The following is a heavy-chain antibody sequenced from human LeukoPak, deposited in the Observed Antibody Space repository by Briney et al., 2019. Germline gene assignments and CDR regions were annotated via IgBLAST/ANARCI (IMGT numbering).Heavy chain of an antibody. Sequence: KPGGSLRLSCAASGFTFSDAWMTWVRQAPGKGLESVGLIQSKTDGGTTDSAAPVKGRFTVSRDDSKNTLYLQMNSLRAEDTAVYYCAKAMGPDIVVVTTGSLDPWGQGTLVTVSS. CDR1: GFTFSDAW. D-gene: IGHD2-21*02. V-gene: IGHV3-15*01. J-gene: IGHJ5*02. CDR2: IQSKTDGGTT. CDR3: AKAMGPDIVVVTTGSLDP.